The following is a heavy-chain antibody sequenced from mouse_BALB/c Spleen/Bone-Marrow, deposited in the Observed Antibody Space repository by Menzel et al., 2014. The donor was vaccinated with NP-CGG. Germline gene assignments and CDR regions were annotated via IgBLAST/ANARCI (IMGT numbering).Heavy chain of an antibody. Sequence: EVQLQQSGPELVKPGASVKMSCKASGYTFTSYVMHWVKQKPGQGLEWIGYINPYNDGTKYNEKFKGMATLTSDRSSSAAYMELSSLPSEDSAVYYCAKGGNYRYDFDYWGQGTTPTVSS. J-gene: IGHJ2*01. CDR1: GYTFTSYV. D-gene: IGHD2-14*01. V-gene: IGHV1-14*01. CDR2: INPYNDGT. CDR3: AKGGNYRYDFDY.